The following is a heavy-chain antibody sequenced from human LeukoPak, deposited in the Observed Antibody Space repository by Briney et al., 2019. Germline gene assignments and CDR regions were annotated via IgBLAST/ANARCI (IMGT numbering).Heavy chain of an antibody. V-gene: IGHV3-23*01. CDR1: GFTFSSYA. CDR2: ISGSGGST. Sequence: GGSLRLSCAGSGFTFSSYAMSWVRQTPGKGLEWVSAISGSGGSTYYADSVKGRFTISRDTSKNTLNLQMNSLRAEDTAVYYCAARRGYLYYMDVWGKGTTVTVSS. J-gene: IGHJ6*03. CDR3: AARRGYLYYMDV. D-gene: IGHD1-1*01.